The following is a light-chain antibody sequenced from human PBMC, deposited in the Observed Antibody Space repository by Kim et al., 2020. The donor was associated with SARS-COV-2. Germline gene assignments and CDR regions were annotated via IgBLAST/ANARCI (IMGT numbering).Light chain of an antibody. J-gene: IGKJ2*01. CDR2: DTS. CDR3: QQFATYPQT. Sequence: AIQLTQSPSSLSASVGDRVTVTCRASQGISSALAWYQQKPGKPPNLLIYDTSSLKSGVPSRFSGSGSGTDFTLTISSLQPEDFATYYCQQFATYPQTFGQGTKLEI. V-gene: IGKV1-13*02. CDR1: QGISSA.